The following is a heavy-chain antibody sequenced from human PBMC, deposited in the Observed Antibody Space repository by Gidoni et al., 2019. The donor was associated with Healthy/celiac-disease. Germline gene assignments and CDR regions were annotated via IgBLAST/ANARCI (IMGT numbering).Heavy chain of an antibody. CDR1: GGTFSSYA. Sequence: QVQLVQSGAEVKKPGSSVKVSCTASGGTFSSYAISWVRQAPGQRLEWMGGIIPIFGTANYAQKFQGRVTITADESTSTAYMELSSLRSEHTAVYYCARVGIGAGYSSSWYFDYWGQGTLVTVSS. V-gene: IGHV1-69*01. CDR2: IIPIFGTA. J-gene: IGHJ4*02. D-gene: IGHD6-13*01. CDR3: ARVGIGAGYSSSWYFDY.